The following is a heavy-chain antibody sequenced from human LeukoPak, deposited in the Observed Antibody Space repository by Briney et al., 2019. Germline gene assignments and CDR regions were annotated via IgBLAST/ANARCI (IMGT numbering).Heavy chain of an antibody. J-gene: IGHJ4*02. CDR2: ISGNGYNT. CDR1: GFTLGRYA. D-gene: IGHD3-10*01. V-gene: IGHV3-23*01. CDR3: AKGVRLWFAFYFDY. Sequence: PGGSLRLSCAGSGFTLGRYAMRWVRQAPGKGREWVSAISGNGYNTYYADSVKGRFTISSESSGNTLYLQMHNLRAEDTAVYYCAKGVRLWFAFYFDYWGQGTLVTVSS.